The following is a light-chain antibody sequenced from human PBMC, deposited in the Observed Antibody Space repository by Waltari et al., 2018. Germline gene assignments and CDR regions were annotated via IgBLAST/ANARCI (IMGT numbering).Light chain of an antibody. J-gene: IGKJ1*01. CDR3: QQYNSYSPERT. CDR2: DAS. Sequence: EIVLTQSPATLSLSPGERATPSCSASQSVSTHLAWSQPKPGQAPRLLIYDASNRATGIPARFSGSGSGTDFTLTISSLEPDDFAVYYCQQYNSYSPERTFGQGTKVEIK. V-gene: IGKV3-11*01. CDR1: QSVSTH.